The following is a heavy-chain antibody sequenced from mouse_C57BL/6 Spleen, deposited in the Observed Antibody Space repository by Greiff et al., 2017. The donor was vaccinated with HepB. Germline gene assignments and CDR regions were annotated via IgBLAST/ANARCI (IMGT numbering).Heavy chain of an antibody. D-gene: IGHD2-2*01. Sequence: EVKVVESGGGLVKPGGSLKLSCAASGFTFSSYAMSWVRQTPEKRLEWVATISDGGSYTYYPDNVKGRFTISRDNAKNNLYLQMSHLKSEDTAMYYCARDRGMVTTYWYFDVWGTGTTVTVSS. CDR1: GFTFSSYA. CDR2: ISDGGSYT. CDR3: ARDRGMVTTYWYFDV. V-gene: IGHV5-4*01. J-gene: IGHJ1*03.